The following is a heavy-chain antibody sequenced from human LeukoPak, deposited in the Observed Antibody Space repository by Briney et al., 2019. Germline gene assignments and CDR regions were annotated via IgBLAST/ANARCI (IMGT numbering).Heavy chain of an antibody. V-gene: IGHV3-30*04. Sequence: GRSLRLSCAASGFTFSSYAMHWVRQAPGKGLEWVAVISYDGSNKYYADSVKGRFTISRDNSKNTLYLQMNSLRAEDTAVYYCARGSSIFDYWGQGTLVTVSS. J-gene: IGHJ4*02. CDR2: ISYDGSNK. D-gene: IGHD2-15*01. CDR3: ARGSSIFDY. CDR1: GFTFSSYA.